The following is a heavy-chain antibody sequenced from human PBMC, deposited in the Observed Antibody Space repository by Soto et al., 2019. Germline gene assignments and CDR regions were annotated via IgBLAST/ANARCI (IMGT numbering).Heavy chain of an antibody. Sequence: GASVKVSCKASGGTFSSYAISWVRQAPGQRLEWMGWINAGNGNAKYSQKFQGRVTITRDTSASTAYMELSSLRSEDTAVYYCAWGFGVAVAGSKYFDYWGQGTLVTVSS. CDR3: AWGFGVAVAGSKYFDY. CDR1: GGTFSSYA. J-gene: IGHJ4*02. D-gene: IGHD6-19*01. CDR2: INAGNGNA. V-gene: IGHV1-3*01.